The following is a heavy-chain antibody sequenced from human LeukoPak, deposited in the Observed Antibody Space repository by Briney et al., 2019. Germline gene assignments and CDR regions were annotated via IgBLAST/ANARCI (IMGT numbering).Heavy chain of an antibody. CDR1: GDSISSGDYY. CDR3: VRLVSCSVTACYFDY. CDR2: INYRGTT. J-gene: IGHJ4*02. V-gene: IGHV4-39*01. D-gene: IGHD2-15*01. Sequence: PSETLSLTCTVSGDSISSGDYYWAWVRQTPGTELEWIGSINYRGTTYYTESLKSRVSISVDTPKNQFSLRLISVTAADMSVYFWVRLVSCSVTACYFDYWGQGSLVTVSS.